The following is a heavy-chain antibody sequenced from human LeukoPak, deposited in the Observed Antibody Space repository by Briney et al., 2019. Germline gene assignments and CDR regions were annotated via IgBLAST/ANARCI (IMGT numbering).Heavy chain of an antibody. V-gene: IGHV4-59*01. Sequence: SETLSLTYTVSGGSISSYYWSWIRQPPGKGLEWIGYIYYSESTNYNPSLKSRVTISVDTSKNQFSLKLSSVTAADTAVYYCASRDYGGTHFDYWGQGTLVTVSS. CDR2: IYYSEST. CDR3: ASRDYGGTHFDY. J-gene: IGHJ4*02. CDR1: GGSISSYY. D-gene: IGHD4-23*01.